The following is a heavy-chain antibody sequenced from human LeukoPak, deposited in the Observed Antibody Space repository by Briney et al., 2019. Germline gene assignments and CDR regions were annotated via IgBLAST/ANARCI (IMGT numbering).Heavy chain of an antibody. CDR2: IYHSGST. J-gene: IGHJ4*02. Sequence: SETLSLTCTVSGGSISSGGHYWSWIRQPPGKGLEWIGYIYHSGSTYYNPSLKSRVTISVDRSKNQFSLKLSSVTAADTAVYYCARDAPEGDGDYWGQGTLVTVSS. CDR3: ARDAPEGDGDY. D-gene: IGHD2-21*01. V-gene: IGHV4-30-2*01. CDR1: GGSISSGGHY.